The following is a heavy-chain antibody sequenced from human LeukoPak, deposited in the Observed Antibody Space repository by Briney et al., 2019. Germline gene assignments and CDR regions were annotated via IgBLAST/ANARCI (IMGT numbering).Heavy chain of an antibody. J-gene: IGHJ4*02. CDR3: AKAPSVSSSWFDY. CDR2: ISGSGGTT. D-gene: IGHD6-13*01. V-gene: IGHV3-23*01. CDR1: GFPFNTYA. Sequence: GGSLRLSCAASGFPFNTYAMTWVRQAQGKGLGWVSGISGSGGTTYYADSVKGRFTISRDNSGNTLYLQMSSLRAEDTAVYYCAKAPSVSSSWFDYWGQGTLVTVSS.